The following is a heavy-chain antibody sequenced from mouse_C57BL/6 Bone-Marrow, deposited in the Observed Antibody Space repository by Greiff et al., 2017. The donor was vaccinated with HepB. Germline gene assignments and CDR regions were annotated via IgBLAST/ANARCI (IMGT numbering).Heavy chain of an antibody. CDR2: ISNLAYSI. V-gene: IGHV5-15*01. J-gene: IGHJ3*01. CDR3: ASLWSLAY. D-gene: IGHD1-1*02. Sequence: EVMLVESGGGLVQPGGSLKLSCAASGFTFSDYGMAWVRQAPRKGPEWVAFISNLAYSIYYADTVTGRFTISRENAKNTLYLEMSSLRSEDTAMYYCASLWSLAYWGQGTLVTVSA. CDR1: GFTFSDYG.